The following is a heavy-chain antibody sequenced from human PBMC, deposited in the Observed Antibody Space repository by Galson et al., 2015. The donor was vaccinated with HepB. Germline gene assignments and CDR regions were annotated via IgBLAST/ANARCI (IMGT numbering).Heavy chain of an antibody. CDR2: ISAYNGNT. CDR3: AREMLGCGGDRFSFYGMDV. CDR1: GYTFASYG. V-gene: IGHV1-18*01. J-gene: IGHJ6*02. D-gene: IGHD2-21*02. Sequence: SVKVSCKASGYTFASYGFNWVRQAPGQGLEWMGWISAYNGNTNYAHKLQGRVTMTTDTSTSAAYMELRSLRSDDTAVYYCAREMLGCGGDRFSFYGMDVWGQGTTVTVSS.